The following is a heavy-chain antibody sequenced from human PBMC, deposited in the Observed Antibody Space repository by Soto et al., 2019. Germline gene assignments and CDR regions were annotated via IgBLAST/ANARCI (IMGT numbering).Heavy chain of an antibody. CDR3: ASLSSPEYYGMDV. CDR2: ISYDGSNK. J-gene: IGHJ6*02. CDR1: GFTFSSYA. V-gene: IGHV3-30-3*01. Sequence: GGSLRLSCAASGFTFSSYAMHWVRQAPGKGLEWVAVISYDGSNKYYADSVKGRFTISRDNSKNTLYLQMNSLRAEDTAMYYCASLSSPEYYGMDVWGQGTTVTVSS. D-gene: IGHD3-16*02.